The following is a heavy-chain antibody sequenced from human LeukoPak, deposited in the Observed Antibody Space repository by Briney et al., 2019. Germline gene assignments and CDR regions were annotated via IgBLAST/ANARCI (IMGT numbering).Heavy chain of an antibody. CDR2: ISTYNGDT. CDR1: GYTFTNHG. V-gene: IGHV1-18*01. D-gene: IGHD2-2*02. Sequence: ASVKVSCKASGYTFTNHGFSWVRQAPGQGLEWMGWISTYNGDTNYAQNLQGRVTMTTDTSTSTAYMEMRSLRSDDTAVYYCARDCSSTSCYNVYWGQGTPVTVSS. J-gene: IGHJ4*02. CDR3: ARDCSSTSCYNVY.